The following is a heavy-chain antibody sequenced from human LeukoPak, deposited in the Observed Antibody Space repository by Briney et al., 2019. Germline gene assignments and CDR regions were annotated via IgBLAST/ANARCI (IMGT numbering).Heavy chain of an antibody. CDR1: GYSISSGYY. J-gene: IGHJ4*02. D-gene: IGHD6-19*01. CDR2: IYHSGST. V-gene: IGHV4-38-2*02. CDR3: ASSGWYEGGVY. Sequence: SETLSLTCTVSGYSISSGYYWGWIRQPPGKGLEWIGSIYHSGSTYYNPSLKSRVTISVDTSKNQFSLKLRSVTTADTAVYYCASSGWYEGGVYWGQGTLVTVSS.